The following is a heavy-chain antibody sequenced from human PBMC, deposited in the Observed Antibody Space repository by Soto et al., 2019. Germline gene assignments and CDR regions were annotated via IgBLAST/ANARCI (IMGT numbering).Heavy chain of an antibody. CDR3: ARGSHYGGNQGDYFDY. D-gene: IGHD4-17*01. V-gene: IGHV4-59*01. Sequence: QVQLQESGPGLVKPSETLSLTCTVSGGSISSYYWSWIRQPPGKGLEWIGYIYYTGSTNYNPPLKSRVTISVDTSKNQFSLRLSSVTAADTAVYYCARGSHYGGNQGDYFDYWGQGTLVTVSS. CDR1: GGSISSYY. CDR2: IYYTGST. J-gene: IGHJ4*02.